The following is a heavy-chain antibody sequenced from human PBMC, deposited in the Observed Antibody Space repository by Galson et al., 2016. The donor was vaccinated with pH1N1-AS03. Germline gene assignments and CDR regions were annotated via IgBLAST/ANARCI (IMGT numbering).Heavy chain of an antibody. D-gene: IGHD6-19*01. J-gene: IGHJ1*01. Sequence: SLRLSCAVSGFTFSSYAMSWVRRAPGKELEWVSGINDNGGTTYYAGSVKGRFTITRDNSKNTLYLQMNSLRAEDTAVYYCAKDHPAVAGAWFFQHWGLGTLVTVSA. CDR2: INDNGGTT. CDR1: GFTFSSYA. CDR3: AKDHPAVAGAWFFQH. V-gene: IGHV3-23*01.